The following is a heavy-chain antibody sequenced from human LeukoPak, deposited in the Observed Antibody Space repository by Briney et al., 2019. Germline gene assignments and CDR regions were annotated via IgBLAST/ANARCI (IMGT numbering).Heavy chain of an antibody. Sequence: ASVKVSCKASGYTFTGYYMHWVRQAPGQGLEWMGWINPNSGDTNYAHKFQGRVTMTRDTSISTAYMELSRLRSDDTAVYYCARVRYRLAETYIDYWGQGTLVTVSS. D-gene: IGHD3-16*01. V-gene: IGHV1-2*07. CDR1: GYTFTGYY. J-gene: IGHJ4*02. CDR3: ARVRYRLAETYIDY. CDR2: INPNSGDT.